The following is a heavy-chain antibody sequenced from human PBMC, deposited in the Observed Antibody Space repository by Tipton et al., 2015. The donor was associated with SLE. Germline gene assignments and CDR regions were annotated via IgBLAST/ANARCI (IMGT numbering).Heavy chain of an antibody. CDR1: GFTFDDYA. Sequence: SLRLSCAATGFTFDDYAMHWVRQAPGKGLEWVSGRSGSGGSTYYADSVKGRFTISRDNSKNTLYLQMNSLRAEDTAVYYCAKDRGVVNYYYMDVWGKGTTVTVSS. CDR2: RSGSGGST. V-gene: IGHV3-23*01. J-gene: IGHJ6*03. D-gene: IGHD2-15*01. CDR3: AKDRGVVNYYYMDV.